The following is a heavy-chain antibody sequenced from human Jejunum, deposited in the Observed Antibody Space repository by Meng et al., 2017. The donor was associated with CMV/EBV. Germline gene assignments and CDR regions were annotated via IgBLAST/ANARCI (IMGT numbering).Heavy chain of an antibody. J-gene: IGHJ4*02. CDR1: GCSISDDW. D-gene: IGHD3-16*01. CDR2: IKKKTDFGTV. V-gene: IGHV3-15*05. Sequence: CGGTGCSISDDWMTWGRQEPGKGLEWVGRIKKKTDFGTVDYATAVEGRFTISRDDPKNMVYVEMNNLKTEDTAVYYCTTARSYGSSDYWGQGTLVTVSS. CDR3: TTARSYGSSDY.